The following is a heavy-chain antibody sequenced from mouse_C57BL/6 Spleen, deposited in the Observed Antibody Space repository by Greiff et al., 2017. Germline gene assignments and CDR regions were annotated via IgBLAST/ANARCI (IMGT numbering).Heavy chain of an antibody. Sequence: EVNLVESGGGLVQPGGSMKLSCVASGFTFSNYWMHWVRQSPEKGLEWVAQIRLKSDNYATHYAESVKGRFTISRDDSKSSVYLQMNNLRAEDTGIYYGTRYVFDYWGQGTTLTVSS. CDR1: GFTFSNYW. V-gene: IGHV6-3*01. CDR3: TRYVFDY. CDR2: IRLKSDNYAT. J-gene: IGHJ2*01.